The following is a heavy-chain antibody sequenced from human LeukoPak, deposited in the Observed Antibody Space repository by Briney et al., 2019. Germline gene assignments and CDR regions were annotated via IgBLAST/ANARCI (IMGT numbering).Heavy chain of an antibody. CDR3: AKSYSSGYSAFDY. Sequence: PGGSLRLSCTASGFTFNNYAMYWVRQAPRKGLEWVAGIFGSGGSAHYADSVKGRFTISRDNSKNTLYLQMNSLRAEDTAVYYCAKSYSSGYSAFDYWGQGTLVTVSS. V-gene: IGHV3-23*01. CDR2: IFGSGGSA. D-gene: IGHD3-22*01. J-gene: IGHJ4*02. CDR1: GFTFNNYA.